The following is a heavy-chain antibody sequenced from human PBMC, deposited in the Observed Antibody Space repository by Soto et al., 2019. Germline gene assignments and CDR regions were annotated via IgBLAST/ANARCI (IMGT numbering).Heavy chain of an antibody. Sequence: QITLKESGPTLVKPTQTLTLTCTFSGFSLSTSGVGVGWIRQPPGKALEWLALIYWNDDKRYSPSLKSRLTITKDTPKNQVVLTMTNMDPVDTATYYCAHRRITIFGADGMDVWGQGTTVTVSS. CDR3: AHRRITIFGADGMDV. CDR2: IYWNDDK. D-gene: IGHD3-3*01. J-gene: IGHJ6*02. V-gene: IGHV2-5*01. CDR1: GFSLSTSGVG.